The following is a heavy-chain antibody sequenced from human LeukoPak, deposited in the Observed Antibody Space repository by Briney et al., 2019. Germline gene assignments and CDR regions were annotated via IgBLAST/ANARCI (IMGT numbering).Heavy chain of an antibody. CDR1: GFTFSRHW. D-gene: IGHD2-15*01. V-gene: IGHV3-74*01. CDR2: MNSDGSST. CDR3: AKGGDGSYYSRADC. Sequence: GGSLRLSCAGSGFTFSRHWMHWVRQVPGKGLVWVSRMNSDGSSTSYADSVKGRFTISRDNSKNTLYLQMNSLRAEDTAVYYCAKGGDGSYYSRADCWGQGTLVTVSS. J-gene: IGHJ4*02.